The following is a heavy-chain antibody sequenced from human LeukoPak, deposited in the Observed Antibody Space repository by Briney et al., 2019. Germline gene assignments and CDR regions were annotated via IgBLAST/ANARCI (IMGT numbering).Heavy chain of an antibody. D-gene: IGHD6-13*01. CDR3: ARGGQQLVLGSTTDY. J-gene: IGHJ4*02. Sequence: GGSLRLSCAASGFTLSSYWMHWVRQAPGKGLVWVSRSNSDGTNTSYADSVKGRFTISRDNAKNTLYLQMNSLRAEDAAVYYCARGGQQLVLGSTTDYWGQETLVTVSS. CDR2: SNSDGTNT. CDR1: GFTLSSYW. V-gene: IGHV3-74*01.